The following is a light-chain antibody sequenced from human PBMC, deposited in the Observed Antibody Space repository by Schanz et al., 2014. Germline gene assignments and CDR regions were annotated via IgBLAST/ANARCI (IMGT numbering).Light chain of an antibody. J-gene: IGLJ3*02. V-gene: IGLV2-14*03. CDR2: DVS. Sequence: QSALTQPASVSGSPGQSITISCTGTSSDVGRYNFVSWYQQHPDKAPKLMIYDVSNRPSGVPDRFSGSKSGNTASLTISGLQAEDEADYYCSSYRSSMTKVFGGGTKLTVL. CDR1: SSDVGRYNF. CDR3: SSYRSSMTKV.